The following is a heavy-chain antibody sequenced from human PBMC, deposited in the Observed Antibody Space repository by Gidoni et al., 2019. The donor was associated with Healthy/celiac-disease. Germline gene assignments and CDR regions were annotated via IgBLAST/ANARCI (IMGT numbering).Heavy chain of an antibody. D-gene: IGHD2-15*01. CDR2: IYSGGST. J-gene: IGHJ3*02. V-gene: IGHV3-53*02. CDR3: ASFGLLLAPDAFDI. CDR1: GFTVSSNY. Sequence: EVQLVETGGGLIQPGGSLRLSCAASGFTVSSNYMSWVRQDPGKGLEWVSVIYSGGSTYYADSVKGRFTISRDNSKNTLYLQMNSLRAEDTAVYYCASFGLLLAPDAFDIWGQGTMVTVSS.